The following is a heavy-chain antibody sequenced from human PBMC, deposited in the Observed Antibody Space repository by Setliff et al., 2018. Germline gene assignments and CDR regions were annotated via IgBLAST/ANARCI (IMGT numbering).Heavy chain of an antibody. V-gene: IGHV4-34*01. CDR3: ARSPSSGAYWNPRPFYSDY. D-gene: IGHD1-26*01. CDR2: INHSGST. Sequence: SLTCAVYGESFSGHYWSWIRQPPGKGLEWIGEINHSGSTNYNPSLKSRVTISVDTSKNQFSLKLDSVTAADTALYYCARSPSSGAYWNPRPFYSDYWARGTLVTVSS. CDR1: GESFSGHY. J-gene: IGHJ4*02.